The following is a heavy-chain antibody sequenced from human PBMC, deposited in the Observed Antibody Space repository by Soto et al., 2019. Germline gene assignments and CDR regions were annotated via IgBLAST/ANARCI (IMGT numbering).Heavy chain of an antibody. J-gene: IGHJ6*03. D-gene: IGHD3-10*01. CDR3: ARGGRFGAYGKYYYYYYMDV. CDR1: GGSFSGYY. V-gene: IGHV4-34*01. Sequence: SETLSLTCAVYGGSFSGYYWSWIRQPPGKGLEWIGEINHSGSTNYNPSLKSRVTISVDTSKNQFSLKLSSVTAADTAVYYCARGGRFGAYGKYYYYYYMDVWGKGTTVTVSS. CDR2: INHSGST.